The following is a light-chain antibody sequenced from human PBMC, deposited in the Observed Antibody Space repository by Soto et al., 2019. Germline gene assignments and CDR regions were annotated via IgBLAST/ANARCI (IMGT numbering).Light chain of an antibody. J-gene: IGKJ5*01. CDR3: QQRSYPIT. Sequence: DIVLTQPPGTLSLSPGESATLSCRASQSLCRYLAWYQQKPGQAPRLLIYDASHRATGIPVRFGGSGSESDFTLTISSLEPEDFAVYYCQQRSYPITFGQGTRLEI. V-gene: IGKV3-11*01. CDR2: DAS. CDR1: QSLCRY.